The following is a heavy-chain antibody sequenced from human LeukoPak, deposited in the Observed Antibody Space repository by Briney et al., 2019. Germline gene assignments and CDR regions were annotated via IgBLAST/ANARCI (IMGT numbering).Heavy chain of an antibody. CDR1: GYSISSGYY. D-gene: IGHD3-16*02. CDR3: AREGIMITFGGVIVPLHWFDP. Sequence: PSETLSLTCTVPGYSISSGYYWGWIRQPPGKGLEWIGIIYHSGSTYYNPSLKSRVTISVDTSKNQFSLKLSSVTAADTAVYYCAREGIMITFGGVIVPLHWFDPWGQGTLVTVSS. CDR2: IYHSGST. J-gene: IGHJ5*02. V-gene: IGHV4-38-2*02.